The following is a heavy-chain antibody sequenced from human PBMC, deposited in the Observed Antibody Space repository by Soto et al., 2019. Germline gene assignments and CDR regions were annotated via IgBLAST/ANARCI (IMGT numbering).Heavy chain of an antibody. V-gene: IGHV4-4*02. D-gene: IGHD1-20*01. J-gene: IGHJ6*02. Sequence: QVQLQESGPGLVEPSGTLSLTCAVSGVSIRSNNWWIWVRQSPGEWLEWLGEIYHNGQNNYNPSRNSRVNVPMDKTKHQPPLNLSTLTPADTYVYYFARYERFTNNWPDETDVLDVWGQGTTVMVSS. CDR2: IYHNGQN. CDR3: ARYERFTNNWPDETDVLDV. CDR1: GVSIRSNNW.